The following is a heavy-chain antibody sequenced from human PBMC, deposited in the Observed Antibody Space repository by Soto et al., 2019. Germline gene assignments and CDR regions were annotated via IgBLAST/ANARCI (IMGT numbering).Heavy chain of an antibody. CDR1: RFTIGTYA. D-gene: IGHD3-3*01. CDR2: ISGSGGST. V-gene: IGHV3-23*01. J-gene: IGHJ4*02. Sequence: EVQLLESGGGLVQPGGSLRLSCEASRFTIGTYAMSWVRQAPGKGMEWVSAISGSGGSTYYADSVKGRFTISRDNSKNTLYLQMNSLRAEDTAVYYCTKDVQSRITSFGVIITPFDYWGQGTLVTVSS. CDR3: TKDVQSRITSFGVIITPFDY.